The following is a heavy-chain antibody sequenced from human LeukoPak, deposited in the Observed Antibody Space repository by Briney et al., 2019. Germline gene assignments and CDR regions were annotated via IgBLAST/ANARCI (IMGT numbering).Heavy chain of an antibody. Sequence: GSLRLSCVASGFTLSDFYMSWIRQAPGKGLEWLADIGSSDSIISYADSLRGRFTISRDYTKNSLHLQMNSLRDEDTAVYYCGRETVAGTFDYWGQGTLVTVSS. V-gene: IGHV3-11*01. CDR3: GRETVAGTFDY. CDR1: GFTLSDFY. J-gene: IGHJ4*02. D-gene: IGHD6-19*01. CDR2: IGSSDSII.